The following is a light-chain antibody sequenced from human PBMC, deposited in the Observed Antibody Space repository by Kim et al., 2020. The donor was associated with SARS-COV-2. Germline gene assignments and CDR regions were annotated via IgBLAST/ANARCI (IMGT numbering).Light chain of an antibody. CDR2: EVT. CDR1: SSDIGAYNY. Sequence: QSALTQPPSAFGSPGQSVTISCTGTSSDIGAYNYVSWYQQHPGKAPKLMIYEVTKRPSGVPARFSGSKSGNTAFLTVSGLQADDEADYYCSSYAGNYNLVFAGGTQLTVL. CDR3: SSYAGNYNLV. J-gene: IGLJ3*02. V-gene: IGLV2-8*01.